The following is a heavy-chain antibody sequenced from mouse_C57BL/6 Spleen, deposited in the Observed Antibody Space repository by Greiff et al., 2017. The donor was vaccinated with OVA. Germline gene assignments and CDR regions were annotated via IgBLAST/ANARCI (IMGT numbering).Heavy chain of an antibody. CDR1: GFNIKDYY. CDR3: ARDYYGSSPFAY. D-gene: IGHD1-1*01. J-gene: IGHJ3*01. V-gene: IGHV14-2*01. CDR2: IDPEDGET. Sequence: VQLKESGAELVKPGASVKLSCTASGFNIKDYYMHWVKQRTEQGLEWIGRIDPEDGETKYAPKFQGKATITADTSSNTAYLHNSSLTSEDTAVYYCARDYYGSSPFAYWGQGTLVTVSA.